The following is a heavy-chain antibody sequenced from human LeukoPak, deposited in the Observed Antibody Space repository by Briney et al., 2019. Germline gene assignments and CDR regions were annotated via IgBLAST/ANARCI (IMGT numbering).Heavy chain of an antibody. V-gene: IGHV3-48*01. Sequence: QAGGSLRLSCAASGFTFISYSMNWVRQAPGKGLEWVSPISSSSSTIYYADSVKGRFTISRDNAKNSLYLQMNSLRAEDTAVYYCARDMHCSSTSCYIYWGQGTLVTVSS. CDR3: ARDMHCSSTSCYIY. J-gene: IGHJ4*02. CDR1: GFTFISYS. CDR2: ISSSSSTI. D-gene: IGHD2-2*02.